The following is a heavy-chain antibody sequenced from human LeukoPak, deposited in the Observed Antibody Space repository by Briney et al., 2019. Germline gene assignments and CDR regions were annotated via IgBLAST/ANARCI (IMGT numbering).Heavy chain of an antibody. CDR3: ARDRAWNYFDY. Sequence: GGSLRLSCAASGFTFSSYAMNWVRQTPGKGLEWVSAISGSGGSTYYADFVKGRFAISRDNSKNTLYLQMDSLRAEDTAVYYCARDRAWNYFDYWGQGTLVTVSS. CDR2: ISGSGGST. D-gene: IGHD3-3*01. CDR1: GFTFSSYA. J-gene: IGHJ4*02. V-gene: IGHV3-23*01.